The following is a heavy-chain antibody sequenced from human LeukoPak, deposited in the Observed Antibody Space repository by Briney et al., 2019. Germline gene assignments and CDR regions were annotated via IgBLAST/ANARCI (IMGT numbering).Heavy chain of an antibody. Sequence: GGSLRLSCTVSGFTVGSNSMSWVRQAPGKGLEWVSFIYSDNTHYSDSVKGRFTISRDNSKNTLYLQMGSLRAEDMAVYYCARVKWYYYDSSGYYRGPYDYWGQGTLVTVSS. J-gene: IGHJ4*02. CDR1: GFTVGSNS. CDR2: IYSDNT. CDR3: ARVKWYYYDSSGYYRGPYDY. V-gene: IGHV3-66*03. D-gene: IGHD3-22*01.